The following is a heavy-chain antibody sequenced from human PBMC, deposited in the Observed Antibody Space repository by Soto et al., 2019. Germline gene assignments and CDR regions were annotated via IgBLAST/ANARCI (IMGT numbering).Heavy chain of an antibody. V-gene: IGHV4-31*03. Sequence: QVQLQESGPGLVKPSQTLSLTCTVSGGSISSCGYYWSWIRQPPGKGLVWLGYIYYSGITYYNPSVTSRVTISVDTSKNQFSLKLSSVTAADTAVYYWAREPLTWGEITLVTVAS. J-gene: IGHJ4*02. CDR2: IYYSGIT. CDR1: GGSISSCGYY. CDR3: AREPLT.